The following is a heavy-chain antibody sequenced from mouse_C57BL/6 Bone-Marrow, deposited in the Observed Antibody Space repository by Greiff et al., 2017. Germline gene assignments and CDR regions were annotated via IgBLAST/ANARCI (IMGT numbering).Heavy chain of an antibody. CDR2: IYPGSGST. Sequence: VQLQQPGAELVKPGASVKMSCKASGYTFTSYWITWVKQRPGQGLEWIGDIYPGSGSTNYNEKFKSKATLTVDTSSSTAYMQLSSLTSEDSAVYDCASSGYPYSFSFDYWGQGTTLTVSS. D-gene: IGHD2-12*01. V-gene: IGHV1-55*01. CDR1: GYTFTSYW. CDR3: ASSGYPYSFSFDY. J-gene: IGHJ2*01.